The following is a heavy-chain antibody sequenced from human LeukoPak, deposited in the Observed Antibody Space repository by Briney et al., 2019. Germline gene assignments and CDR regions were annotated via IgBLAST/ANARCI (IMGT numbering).Heavy chain of an antibody. CDR1: GYTFTSYA. V-gene: IGHV7-4-1*02. D-gene: IGHD3-10*01. CDR3: ARDGGYYGSGSYLTLYYYYYYYMDV. Sequence: ASVKVSCKASGYTFTSYAMNWVRQAPGQGLEWMGWINTNTGNPTYAQGFTGRFVFSLDTSVSTAYLQISSLKAEDTAVYYCARDGGYYGSGSYLTLYYYYYYYMDVWGKGTTVTVSS. CDR2: INTNTGNP. J-gene: IGHJ6*03.